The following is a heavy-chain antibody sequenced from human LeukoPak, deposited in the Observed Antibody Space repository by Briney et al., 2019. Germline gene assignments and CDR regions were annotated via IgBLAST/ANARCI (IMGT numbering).Heavy chain of an antibody. J-gene: IGHJ4*02. CDR3: ARGYCSGGSCYSGGFDY. Sequence: GRSLRLSCAASGFTFSSYAMHWVRQAPGKGQEWVAVISYDGSNKYYADSVKGRFTISRDNSKNTLYLQMNSLRAEDTAVYYCARGYCSGGSCYSGGFDYWGQGTLVTVSS. V-gene: IGHV3-30*01. CDR2: ISYDGSNK. D-gene: IGHD2-15*01. CDR1: GFTFSSYA.